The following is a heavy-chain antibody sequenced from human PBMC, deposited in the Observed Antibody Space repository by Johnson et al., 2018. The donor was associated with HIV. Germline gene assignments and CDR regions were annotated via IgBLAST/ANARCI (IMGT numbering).Heavy chain of an antibody. CDR3: AKDLGKCETEEWATNYYYDWSKAYPIEGPRDVLGAFDI. CDR2: ISYDGSNK. Sequence: QVQLVESWGGVVQPGRSLRLSCATSGFTFSNFGMHWVRQAPGKGLEWVAVISYDGSNKYYADSVKGRFTISRDNSKNTLYLQMNSLRAEDTAMVYCAKDLGKCETEEWATNYYYDWSKAYPIEGPRDVLGAFDIWGQGTMVTVSS. V-gene: IGHV3-30*18. D-gene: IGHD3-3*01. J-gene: IGHJ3*02. CDR1: GFTFSNFG.